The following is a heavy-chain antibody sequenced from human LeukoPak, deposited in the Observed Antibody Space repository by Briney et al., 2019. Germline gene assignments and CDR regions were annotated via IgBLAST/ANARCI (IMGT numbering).Heavy chain of an antibody. J-gene: IGHJ4*02. CDR2: IYPGDSDT. D-gene: IGHD2-15*01. Sequence: GESLQISCKGSGYSFTTYWIGWVRQMPGRGLEWMGIIYPGDSDTRYGPSFQGQVTISADKSISTAYLQWSSLKASDTAMYYCARARYCSGGTCYPDYWGQGTLVTVSS. V-gene: IGHV5-51*01. CDR1: GYSFTTYW. CDR3: ARARYCSGGTCYPDY.